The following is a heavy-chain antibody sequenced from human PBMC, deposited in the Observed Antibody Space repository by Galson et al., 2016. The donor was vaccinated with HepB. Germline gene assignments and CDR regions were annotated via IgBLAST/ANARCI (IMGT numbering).Heavy chain of an antibody. V-gene: IGHV1-18*04. CDR1: GYPFISYG. CDR3: ARGDDFWDY. Sequence: SVKVSCKASGYPFISYGINWVRQAPGQGLEWMGWISPYNGNTKYAQKLQGRVTMTTDTSTSTAYMELRSLRSDDTAVYYCARGDDFWDYWGQGTLVTFSS. CDR2: ISPYNGNT. J-gene: IGHJ4*02. D-gene: IGHD3-3*01.